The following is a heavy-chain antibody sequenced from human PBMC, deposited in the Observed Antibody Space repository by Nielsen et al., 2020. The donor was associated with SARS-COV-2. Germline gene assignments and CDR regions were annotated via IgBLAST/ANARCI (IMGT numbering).Heavy chain of an antibody. V-gene: IGHV3-23*01. J-gene: IGHJ4*02. CDR3: AKDTVGATTSFDY. D-gene: IGHD1-26*01. CDR2: ISGSGGST. CDR1: RFTFSSYA. Sequence: GESLKISCAASRFTFSSYAMSWVRQAPGKGLEWVSAISGSGGSTYYADSVKGRFTISRDNSKNTLYLQMNSLRAEDTAVYYCAKDTVGATTSFDYWGQGTLVTVSS.